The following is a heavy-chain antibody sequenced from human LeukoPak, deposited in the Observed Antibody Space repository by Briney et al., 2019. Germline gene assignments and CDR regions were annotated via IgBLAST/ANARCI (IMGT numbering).Heavy chain of an antibody. CDR1: GFTFSSYG. V-gene: IGHV3-49*04. CDR2: IRSKAYGGTT. D-gene: IGHD2-15*01. Sequence: GRSLRFSCAASGFTFSSYGMHWVRQAPGKGLEWVGFIRSKAYGGTTEYAASVKGRFTISRDDSKSIAYLQMNSLKTEDTAVYYCTDCSGGSCYSDYFDYWGQGTLVTVSS. J-gene: IGHJ4*02. CDR3: TDCSGGSCYSDYFDY.